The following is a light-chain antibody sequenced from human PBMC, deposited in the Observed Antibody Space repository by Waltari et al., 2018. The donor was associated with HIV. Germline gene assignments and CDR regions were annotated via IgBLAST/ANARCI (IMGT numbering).Light chain of an antibody. CDR2: EVD. CDR3: CSYATKNRVI. CDR1: SSDVGGYDL. J-gene: IGLJ2*01. V-gene: IGLV2-23*02. Sequence: QSALTQPASVSGSPGQSITISCAGTSSDVGGYDLVSWYTQYPGKVPKLIIFEVDQRPSGIAKRFSGSKSGSTASLTISGLQAEDEAAYYCCSYATKNRVIFGGGTKLTVL.